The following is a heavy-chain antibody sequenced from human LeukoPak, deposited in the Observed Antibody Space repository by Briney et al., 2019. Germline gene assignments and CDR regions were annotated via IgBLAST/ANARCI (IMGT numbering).Heavy chain of an antibody. J-gene: IGHJ4*02. CDR2: INPNSGGT. CDR1: GXTFTGYY. CDR3: ARDNWNDLSFDY. V-gene: IGHV1-2*02. Sequence: ASVXVSCKASGXTFTGYYMHWVRQAPGQGLEWMGWINPNSGGTNYAQKFQGRVTITRDTSISTAYMELSNLRSDDTAIYYCARDNWNDLSFDYWGQGTLVTVSS. D-gene: IGHD1-20*01.